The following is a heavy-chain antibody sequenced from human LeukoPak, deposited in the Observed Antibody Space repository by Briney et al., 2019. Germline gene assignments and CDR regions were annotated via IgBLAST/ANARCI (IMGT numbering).Heavy chain of an antibody. D-gene: IGHD7-27*01. V-gene: IGHV4-38-2*02. CDR2: IYHSGST. CDR3: AAQLGMRRMIYWYFDL. J-gene: IGHJ2*01. CDR1: GYSISSGYY. Sequence: SETLSLTCTVSGYSISSGYYWGWIRQPPGKGLEWIGSIYHSGSTYYNPSLKSRVTISVDTSKNQFSLRLSSVTAADTAVYYCAAQLGMRRMIYWYFDLWGRGTLVTVSS.